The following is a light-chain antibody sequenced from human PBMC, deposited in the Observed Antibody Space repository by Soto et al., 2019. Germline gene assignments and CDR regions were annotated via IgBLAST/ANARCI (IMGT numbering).Light chain of an antibody. CDR1: QSVGSY. CDR3: PQRSNWPPLT. Sequence: EIVLTQSPATLSLSPGDRATLSCRASQSVGSYLAWYQQKPGQTPRLLIYDASNRATGIPARFSGSGSGTDFTLTISSLEPEDFAIYYCPQRSNWPPLTFGGGTKVEIK. V-gene: IGKV3-11*01. CDR2: DAS. J-gene: IGKJ4*01.